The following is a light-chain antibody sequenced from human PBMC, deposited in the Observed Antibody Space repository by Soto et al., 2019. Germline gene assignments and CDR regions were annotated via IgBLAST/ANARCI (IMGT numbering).Light chain of an antibody. V-gene: IGLV2-11*01. CDR2: DVS. J-gene: IGLJ2*01. CDR3: CSYAGSYRVV. Sequence: QSALIQPRSVSGSPGQSVTISCTGTSSDVGVSWYQQHPGKVPKVMIYDVSKRPSGVPDRFSGSKSGNTASLTISVLQAEDEGDYYCCSYAGSYRVVFGGGTKVTVL. CDR1: SSDVG.